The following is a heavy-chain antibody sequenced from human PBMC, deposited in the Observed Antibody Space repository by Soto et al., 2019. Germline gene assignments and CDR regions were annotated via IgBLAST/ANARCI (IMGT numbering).Heavy chain of an antibody. Sequence: QVQLVQSGAEVKKPGASVKVSCKASGYTFTSYYMHWVRQAPGQGLEWMGIINPRGGSTSYAQKFKGRVTMTRDTSTSTVYMELSSLRSDDTAVYYCARDDILMAGRAFDIWGQGTMVTVSS. J-gene: IGHJ3*02. CDR2: INPRGGST. CDR1: GYTFTSYY. CDR3: ARDDILMAGRAFDI. V-gene: IGHV1-46*01.